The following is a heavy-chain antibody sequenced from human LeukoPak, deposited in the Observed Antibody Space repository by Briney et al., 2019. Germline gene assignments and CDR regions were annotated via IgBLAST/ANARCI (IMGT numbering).Heavy chain of an antibody. J-gene: IGHJ4*02. Sequence: SETLSLTCTVSGGSISSSSYYWGWIRQPPGKGLEWIGSIYYSGSTYYNPSLKSRVTISVDTSKNQFSLKLSSVTAADTAVYYCASHTYGSGSFFDYWGQGTLVTVSS. CDR1: GGSISSSSYY. D-gene: IGHD3-10*01. CDR2: IYYSGST. CDR3: ASHTYGSGSFFDY. V-gene: IGHV4-39*01.